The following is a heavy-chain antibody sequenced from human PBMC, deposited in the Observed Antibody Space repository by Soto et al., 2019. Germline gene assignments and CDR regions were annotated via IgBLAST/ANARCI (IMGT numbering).Heavy chain of an antibody. Sequence: GGSLKLSCAASGFTFSNAWINWVRQAPGKGLEWVGRIKSKTDGGTTDYAAPVKGRFAISRDDSNNMVYLQMNSLKIEDTAVYYCTTDSYSTIIIVRFDYWGHGTLVTVSS. J-gene: IGHJ4*01. CDR2: IKSKTDGGTT. D-gene: IGHD3-22*01. CDR1: GFTFSNAW. V-gene: IGHV3-15*07. CDR3: TTDSYSTIIIVRFDY.